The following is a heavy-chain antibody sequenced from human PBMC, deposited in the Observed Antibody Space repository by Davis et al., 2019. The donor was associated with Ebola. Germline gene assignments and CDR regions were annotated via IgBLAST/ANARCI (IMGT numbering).Heavy chain of an antibody. Sequence: PGGSLRLSCAASGFTFRTYGLYWVRQAPGKGLEWVASISYDGVQINYADSVKGRFTISRDNSKNTLYLQMNSLRIADTAVYYCVKDEWAYWGQGTQVTVSS. CDR1: GFTFRTYG. CDR2: ISYDGVQI. J-gene: IGHJ4*02. V-gene: IGHV3-30*18. D-gene: IGHD1-26*01. CDR3: VKDEWAY.